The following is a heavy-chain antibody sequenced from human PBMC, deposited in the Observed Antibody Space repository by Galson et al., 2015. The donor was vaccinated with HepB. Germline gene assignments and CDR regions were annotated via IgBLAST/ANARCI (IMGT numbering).Heavy chain of an antibody. CDR1: GFTFSNYV. CDR2: ISGGGDST. V-gene: IGHV3-23*01. CDR3: ARRGGASRTFDI. J-gene: IGHJ3*02. Sequence: SLRLSCAASGFTFSNYVMGWVRQAPGKGLEWVSVISGGGDSTYYADSVKGRFTMSRDNPKNTLSLQMNSLRAEDTAVYYCARRGGASRTFDICGQGTVVTVFS. D-gene: IGHD3-10*01.